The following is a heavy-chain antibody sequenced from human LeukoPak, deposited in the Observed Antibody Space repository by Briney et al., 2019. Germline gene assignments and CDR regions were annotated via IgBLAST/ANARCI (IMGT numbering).Heavy chain of an antibody. D-gene: IGHD2-15*01. CDR3: ARAVVVVAATGGGNWFDP. J-gene: IGHJ5*02. CDR2: INHSGST. CDR1: GGSFSGYY. Sequence: SETLSLTCAVYGGSFSGYYWSWIRQPPGKGLEWNGEINHSGSTNYNPSLKSRVTISVDTSQNQFSLKLSSVTAADTAVYYCARAVVVVAATGGGNWFDPWGQGTLVTVSS. V-gene: IGHV4-34*01.